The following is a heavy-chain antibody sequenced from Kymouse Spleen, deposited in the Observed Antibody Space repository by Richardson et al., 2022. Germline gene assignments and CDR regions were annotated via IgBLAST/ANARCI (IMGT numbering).Heavy chain of an antibody. Sequence: QVQLQQWGAGLLKPSETLSLTCAVYGGSFSGYYWSWIRQPPGKGLEWIGEINHSGSTNYNPSLKSRVTISVDTSKNQFSLKLSSVTAADTAVYYCARGAMVRGVIWDYWGQGTLVTVSS. CDR1: GGSFSGYY. J-gene: IGHJ4*02. CDR2: INHSGST. D-gene: IGHD3-10*01. CDR3: ARGAMVRGVIWDY. V-gene: IGHV4-34*01.